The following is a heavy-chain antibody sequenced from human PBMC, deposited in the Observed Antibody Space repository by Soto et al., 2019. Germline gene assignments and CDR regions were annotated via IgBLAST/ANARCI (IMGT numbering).Heavy chain of an antibody. D-gene: IGHD4-17*01. V-gene: IGHV4-4*02. CDR3: ARYGDYPYFDS. CDR1: GGSITSGNW. Sequence: QVQLQESGPGLMKPSGTLSLTCAVSGGSITSGNWWNWVRQPPGKGLEWIGEIYHSGSTNYNPSLKSRVTISVDKYKSHFSLRLTSVTAADTAVYYCARYGDYPYFDSWGQGTLITVSS. J-gene: IGHJ4*02. CDR2: IYHSGST.